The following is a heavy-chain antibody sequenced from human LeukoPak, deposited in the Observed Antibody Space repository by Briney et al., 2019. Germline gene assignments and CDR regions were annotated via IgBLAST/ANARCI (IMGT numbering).Heavy chain of an antibody. CDR3: ARKPIVNSAWYYFDY. CDR2: IYSSGSA. CDR1: GGSVNRGTYY. V-gene: IGHV4-39*07. D-gene: IGHD3-22*01. Sequence: SGTLSLTCTGSGGSVNRGTYYGRGLREPPGRGREGGGNIYSSGSAYYNHSLNRRFTMSVDTSKNQFSLKLSSVTAADTAVYYCARKPIVNSAWYYFDYWGQGTLVTVSS. J-gene: IGHJ4*02.